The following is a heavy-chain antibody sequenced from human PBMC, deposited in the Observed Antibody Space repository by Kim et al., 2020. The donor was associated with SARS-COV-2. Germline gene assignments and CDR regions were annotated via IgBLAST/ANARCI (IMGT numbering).Heavy chain of an antibody. CDR2: MNPNGGAT. CDR3: ARARFGAIYYFDP. CDR1: GYSFTSYY. D-gene: IGHD3-10*01. J-gene: IGHJ4*02. Sequence: ASVKVSYKASGYSFTSYYMHWLRQATGQGLEWIGIMNPNGGATTYAQKFQGRVTMTRDTSTSTVYMELSNLRSEDTAVYYCARARFGAIYYFDPWGQGTLVTVST. V-gene: IGHV1-46*01.